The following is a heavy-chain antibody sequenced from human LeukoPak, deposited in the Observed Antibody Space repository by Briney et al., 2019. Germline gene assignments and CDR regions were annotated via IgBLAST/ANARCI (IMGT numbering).Heavy chain of an antibody. CDR1: GFTFSSYA. V-gene: IGHV3-23*01. Sequence: GGSLRLSCAASGFTFSSYAMSWVRQAPGKGLEWVSVISGSGGSTYYADSVKGRFTISRDNSKNTLYLQMNSLRAEDTAVYYCAKDALRYYDSSGYSDYWGQGTLVTVSS. CDR2: ISGSGGST. J-gene: IGHJ4*02. D-gene: IGHD3-22*01. CDR3: AKDALRYYDSSGYSDY.